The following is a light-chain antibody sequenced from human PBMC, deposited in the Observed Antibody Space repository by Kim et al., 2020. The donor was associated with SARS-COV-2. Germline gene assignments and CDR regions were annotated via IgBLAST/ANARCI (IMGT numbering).Light chain of an antibody. J-gene: IGKJ4*01. CDR3: QQYYGHPLT. Sequence: DIVMTQSPDFLTVALGERATINCKSSQNLLYNSNNRNYLAWYQQKPGQPPKLLIHWASTRESGVPDRFSGSGSRTDFTLTISSLEAEDVAVYYCQQYYGHPLTFGGGTKV. CDR1: QNLLYNSNNRNY. CDR2: WAS. V-gene: IGKV4-1*01.